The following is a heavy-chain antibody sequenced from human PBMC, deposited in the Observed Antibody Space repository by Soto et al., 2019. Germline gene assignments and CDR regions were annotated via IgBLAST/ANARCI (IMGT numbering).Heavy chain of an antibody. CDR1: GFTFSSYA. V-gene: IGHV3-23*01. D-gene: IGHD3-9*01. CDR2: ISGSGGST. CDR3: AKDTRYFDWSPIDY. J-gene: IGHJ4*02. Sequence: PGGSLRLSCAASGFTFSSYAMSWVRQAPGKGLEWVSVISGSGGSTYYADSVKGRFTISRDNSKNTLYLQMNSLRAEDTAVYYCAKDTRYFDWSPIDYWGQGTLVTVSS.